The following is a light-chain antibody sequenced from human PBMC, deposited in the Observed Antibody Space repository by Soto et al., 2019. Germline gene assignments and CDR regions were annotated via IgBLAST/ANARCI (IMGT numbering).Light chain of an antibody. J-gene: IGLJ2*01. CDR3: QSYDSSLSAVV. CDR2: GNN. V-gene: IGLV1-40*01. Sequence: QSVLTQPPSVSGAPGQRVTISCTGSSSNIGAGYHVHWYQQLPGTAPKLLIYGNNNRPSGVPDRFSGSKSGTSASLAITGLQADDEADYYCQSYDSSLSAVVFGGGTKLTVL. CDR1: SSNIGAGYH.